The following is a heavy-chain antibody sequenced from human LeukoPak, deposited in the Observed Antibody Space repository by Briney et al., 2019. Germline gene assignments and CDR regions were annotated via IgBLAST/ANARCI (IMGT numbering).Heavy chain of an antibody. CDR1: GFTFSSYS. J-gene: IGHJ5*02. CDR3: ARDSTDGNVLRFDP. Sequence: PGGSLRFSGAASGFTFSSYSMNWVRQAPGKGLKWVSSISSSSSYIYYGDSGKGRFTISRDNAKNSLYLQMNSLRAEDTAVYYCARDSTDGNVLRFDPWGQGTLVTVSS. CDR2: ISSSSSYI. D-gene: IGHD2-8*01. V-gene: IGHV3-21*01.